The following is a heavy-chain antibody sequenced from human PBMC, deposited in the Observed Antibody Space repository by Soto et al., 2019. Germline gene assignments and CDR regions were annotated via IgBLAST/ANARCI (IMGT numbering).Heavy chain of an antibody. D-gene: IGHD3-22*01. J-gene: IGHJ6*02. V-gene: IGHV1-18*04. Sequence: ASVKVSCKASGYTFTSYGISWVRQAPGQGLEWMGWISAYNGNTNYAQKLQGRVTMTTDTSTSTAYMELRSLRSDDTAVYYCARDKRQWSDSSGYLTSLDYYGMDVWGQGTTVTVSS. CDR2: ISAYNGNT. CDR3: ARDKRQWSDSSGYLTSLDYYGMDV. CDR1: GYTFTSYG.